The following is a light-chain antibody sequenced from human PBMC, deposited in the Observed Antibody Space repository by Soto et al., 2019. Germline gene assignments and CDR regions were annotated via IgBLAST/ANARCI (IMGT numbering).Light chain of an antibody. CDR3: QQYYSTPIT. J-gene: IGKJ5*01. V-gene: IGKV4-1*01. CDR2: WAS. CDR1: QSVLYSSNNKNY. Sequence: DIVMTQSPDSLAVSLGERATINRKSSQSVLYSSNNKNYLAWYQQKPGQPPKLLIYWASTRESGVPDRFSGSGSGTDFTLTISSLQAEDVAVYYCQQYYSTPITFGQGTRLESK.